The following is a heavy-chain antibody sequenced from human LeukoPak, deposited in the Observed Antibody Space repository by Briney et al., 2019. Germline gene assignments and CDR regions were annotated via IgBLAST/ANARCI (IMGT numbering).Heavy chain of an antibody. D-gene: IGHD5-24*01. J-gene: IGHJ4*02. CDR2: IAYDGTNK. CDR3: ARGEGDGYNQVPHDY. V-gene: IGHV3-30-3*01. Sequence: GRSLRFSCAASGFTFSNYAMHWVRLAPGKGLEWVAVIAYDGTNKYYADSVKGRFTISRDNSKNTLYLQMNSLRAEDTAVCYCARGEGDGYNQVPHDYWGQGTLVTVSS. CDR1: GFTFSNYA.